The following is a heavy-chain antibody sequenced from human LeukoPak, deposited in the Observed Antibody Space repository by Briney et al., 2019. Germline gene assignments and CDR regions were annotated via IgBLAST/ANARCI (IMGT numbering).Heavy chain of an antibody. CDR2: ISYDGFDE. CDR1: GFTFSSYA. V-gene: IGHV3-30*04. Sequence: GGSLRLSCAASGFTFSSYAMHWVRQAPGKGLEWVAVISYDGFDEYYADSEKGRFTISRDNSKNTLYLRMNTLRAEDTAVYYCARDTFGSGSPFHYYGMDVWGQGTTVTVSS. D-gene: IGHD3-10*01. CDR3: ARDTFGSGSPFHYYGMDV. J-gene: IGHJ6*02.